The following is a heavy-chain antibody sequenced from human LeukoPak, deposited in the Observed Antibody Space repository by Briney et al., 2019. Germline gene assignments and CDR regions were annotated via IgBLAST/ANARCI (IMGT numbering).Heavy chain of an antibody. Sequence: PGGSLRLSCAASGFTFRSYSMNWVRQAPGKGLEWVSSMSVNSGLIYYAESVKGRFTISRDNAKNSLYPQMSRLRVEDTAVYYCARESAGIASGAGYWGQGTLVTVSS. D-gene: IGHD1-26*01. CDR3: ARESAGIASGAGY. CDR1: GFTFRSYS. J-gene: IGHJ4*02. CDR2: MSVNSGLI. V-gene: IGHV3-21*01.